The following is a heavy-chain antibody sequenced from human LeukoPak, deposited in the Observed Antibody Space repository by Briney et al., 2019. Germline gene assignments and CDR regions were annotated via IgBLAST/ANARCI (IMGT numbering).Heavy chain of an antibody. CDR2: IYYSGST. Sequence: SETLSLTCTVSGGSISSDYWSWIRQPPGRGLEWIGYIYYSGSTNYNPSLESRVTISVDKSKNQFSLKLSSVTAADTAVYYCARSPRGSSGWSWGQGTLVTVSS. CDR3: ARSPRGSSGWS. D-gene: IGHD6-19*01. V-gene: IGHV4-59*12. CDR1: GGSISSDY. J-gene: IGHJ5*02.